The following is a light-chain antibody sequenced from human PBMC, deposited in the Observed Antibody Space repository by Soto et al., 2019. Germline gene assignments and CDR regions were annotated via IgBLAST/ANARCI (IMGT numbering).Light chain of an antibody. CDR3: YQYYTSPHT. CDR2: ATS. V-gene: IGKV3-20*01. J-gene: IGKJ3*01. CDR1: QTISRDD. Sequence: IVLTQSPGTLSLSPGETATLSCRTSQTISRDDLAWYQQRPGQAPRLLVSATSRRATGNPDRFYGYGSGTDFTLTISSLEPEDFGVYYCYQYYTSPHTFGPGTRVDIK.